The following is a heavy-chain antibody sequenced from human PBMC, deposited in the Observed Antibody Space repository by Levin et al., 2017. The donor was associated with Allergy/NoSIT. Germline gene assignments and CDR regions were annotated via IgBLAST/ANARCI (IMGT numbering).Heavy chain of an antibody. V-gene: IGHV3-74*01. CDR2: INSDGSST. D-gene: IGHD3-22*01. CDR1: GFTFSSYW. J-gene: IGHJ4*02. CDR3: ASGYYAHFDY. Sequence: LSLTCAASGFTFSSYWMHWVRQAPGKGLVWVSRINSDGSSTSYADSVKGRFTISRDNAKNTLYLQMNSLRAEDTAVYYCASGYYAHFDYWGQGTLVTVSS.